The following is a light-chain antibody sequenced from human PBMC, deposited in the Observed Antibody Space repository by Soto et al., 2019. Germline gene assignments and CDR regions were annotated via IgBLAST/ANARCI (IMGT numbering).Light chain of an antibody. J-gene: IGLJ1*01. CDR2: DVS. Sequence: QSVLTQPASVSGSPGQTITISCTGTSSDIGGYNYVSWYQQHPGKAPKLMIYDVSQRPSGVPDRFSGSKSGNTASLTISGLQSEDEADYYCCSYAGSYTYVFGTGTKLTVL. CDR3: CSYAGSYTYV. V-gene: IGLV2-11*01. CDR1: SSDIGGYNY.